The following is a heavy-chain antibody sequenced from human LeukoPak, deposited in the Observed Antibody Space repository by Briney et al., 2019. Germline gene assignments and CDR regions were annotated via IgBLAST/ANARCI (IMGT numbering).Heavy chain of an antibody. CDR2: IYYSGST. V-gene: IGHV4-31*03. J-gene: IGHJ3*02. Sequence: TLSLTCTVSGGSISSGGYYWSWIRQHPGKGLEWIGYIYYSGSTYYNPSLKSRVTISVDTSKNQFSLKLSSVTAADTAVYYCARDRTGGYYDSSGYLDAFDIWGQGTMVTVSS. D-gene: IGHD3-22*01. CDR3: ARDRTGGYYDSSGYLDAFDI. CDR1: GGSISSGGYY.